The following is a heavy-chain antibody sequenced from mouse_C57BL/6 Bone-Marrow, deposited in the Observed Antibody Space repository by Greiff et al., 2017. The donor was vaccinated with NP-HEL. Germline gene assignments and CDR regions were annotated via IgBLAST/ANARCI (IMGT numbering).Heavy chain of an antibody. CDR1: GYSFTDYN. D-gene: IGHD2-12*01. CDR3: AREGWPFSIWYFDV. V-gene: IGHV1-39*01. Sequence: EVKLQESGPELVKPGASVKISCKASGYSFTDYNMNWVKQSNGKSLEWIGVINPNYGTTSYNQKFKGKATLTVDQSSSTAYMQLNSLTSEDSAVYYCAREGWPFSIWYFDVWGTGTTVTVSS. CDR2: INPNYGTT. J-gene: IGHJ1*03.